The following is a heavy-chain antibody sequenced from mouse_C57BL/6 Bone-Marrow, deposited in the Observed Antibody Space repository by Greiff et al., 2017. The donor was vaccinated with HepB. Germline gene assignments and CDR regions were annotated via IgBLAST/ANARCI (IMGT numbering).Heavy chain of an antibody. CDR2: IDPSDSYT. J-gene: IGHJ2*01. Sequence: QVQLKQPGAELVRPGTSVKLSCKASGYTFTSYWMHWVKQRPGQGLEWIGVIDPSDSYTNYNQKFKGKATLTVDTSSSTAYMQLSSLTSEDSAVYYCARKATNWGNFDYWGQGTTLTVSS. D-gene: IGHD4-1*01. CDR3: ARKATNWGNFDY. V-gene: IGHV1-59*01. CDR1: GYTFTSYW.